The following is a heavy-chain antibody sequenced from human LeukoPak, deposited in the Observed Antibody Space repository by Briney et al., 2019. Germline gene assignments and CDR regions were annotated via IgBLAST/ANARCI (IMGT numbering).Heavy chain of an antibody. V-gene: IGHV3-48*01. D-gene: IGHD3-22*01. CDR3: ARVLHKRNYDSTTYYGY. Sequence: GGSLRLSCAASGFTLSSYSMNWVRQAPGKGLEWVSYISSSSSTIYYADSVKGRFTISRDNAKNSLYLQMNSLRAEDTAVYYCARVLHKRNYDSTTYYGYWGQGTLVTVSS. CDR2: ISSSSSTI. CDR1: GFTLSSYS. J-gene: IGHJ4*02.